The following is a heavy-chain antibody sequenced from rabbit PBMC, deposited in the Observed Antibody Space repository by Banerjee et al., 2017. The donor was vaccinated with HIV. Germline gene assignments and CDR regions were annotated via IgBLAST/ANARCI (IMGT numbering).Heavy chain of an antibody. J-gene: IGHJ6*01. Sequence: QEQLEESGGGLVKPEGSLKLSCTASGFSFSTKAVMCWVRQAPGKGLEWIACINAVTGKAVYASWAKGRFTFSKTSSTTVTLQMTSLTVADTATYFCARDTGSSFSSYGMDLWGQGTLVTVS. D-gene: IGHD8-1*01. CDR3: ARDTGSSFSSYGMDL. CDR1: GFSFSTKAV. V-gene: IGHV1S45*01. CDR2: INAVTGKA.